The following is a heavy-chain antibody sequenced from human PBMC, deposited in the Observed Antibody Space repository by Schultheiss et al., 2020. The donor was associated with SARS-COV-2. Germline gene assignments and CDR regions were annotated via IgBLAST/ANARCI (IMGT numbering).Heavy chain of an antibody. CDR1: GFTFSSYA. J-gene: IGHJ4*02. CDR2: ISYDGSNK. Sequence: GGSLRLSCAASGFTFSSYAMHWVRQAPGKGLEWVAVISYDGSNKYYADSVKGRFTISRDNSKNTLYLQMNSLRAEDTAVYYCARDNPVTQEPLDYWGQGTLVTVSS. V-gene: IGHV3-30*04. CDR3: ARDNPVTQEPLDY. D-gene: IGHD1-14*01.